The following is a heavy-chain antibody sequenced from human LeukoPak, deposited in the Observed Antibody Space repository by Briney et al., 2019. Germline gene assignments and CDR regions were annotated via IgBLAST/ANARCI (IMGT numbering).Heavy chain of an antibody. J-gene: IGHJ4*02. V-gene: IGHV1-2*02. D-gene: IGHD5-18*01. Sequence: ASVKVSCKASGYTFTDYYMYWVRQAPGQGLEWMGWINPNSDGTNYAQTFQGRVTMTRDTSISTAFMELSSLRSDDTAVYYCARGGGSRGYSYVRPPDYWGQGTLVTVSS. CDR1: GYTFTDYY. CDR3: ARGGGSRGYSYVRPPDY. CDR2: INPNSDGT.